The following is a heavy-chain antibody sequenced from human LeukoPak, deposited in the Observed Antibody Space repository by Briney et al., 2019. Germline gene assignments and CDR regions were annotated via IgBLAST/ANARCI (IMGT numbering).Heavy chain of an antibody. V-gene: IGHV4-59*08. Sequence: SETLSLTCTVSGGSISSYYWSWIRQPPGKGLEWIGYIYYSGSTNYNPSLKSRVTISVDTSKNQFSLKLSSVTAADTAVYYCARPERWLVDRYFDYWGQGTLVTVSS. D-gene: IGHD6-19*01. CDR2: IYYSGST. J-gene: IGHJ4*02. CDR3: ARPERWLVDRYFDY. CDR1: GGSISSYY.